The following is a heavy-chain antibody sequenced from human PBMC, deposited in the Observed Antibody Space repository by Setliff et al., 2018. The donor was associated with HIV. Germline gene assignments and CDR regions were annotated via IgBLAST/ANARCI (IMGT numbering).Heavy chain of an antibody. D-gene: IGHD3-3*01. CDR2: IGPYNDRT. CDR1: GYMFIAYG. Sequence: ASVKVSCKTSGYMFIAYGMSWVRRAPGQGLEWMGWIGPYNDRTEYAQKFQGRVTMTIDTSASTAYMELTSLGSDDTAVYYCARDDGGYYYMDVWGKGTTVTVSS. V-gene: IGHV1-18*01. J-gene: IGHJ6*03. CDR3: ARDDGGYYYMDV.